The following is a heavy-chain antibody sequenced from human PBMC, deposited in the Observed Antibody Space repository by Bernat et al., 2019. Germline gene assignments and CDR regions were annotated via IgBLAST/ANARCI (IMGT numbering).Heavy chain of an antibody. CDR1: GFSFSSYA. J-gene: IGHJ5*02. D-gene: IGHD2-15*01. Sequence: EVQLLESGGGLVQPGGSLRLSCAASGFSFSSYAMSWVRQAPGKGLEWVSAISGSGGSTFYAGSVKGRFTIYRNNSKNTLYLQMNGRRAEDTAVYYGAKHYCSGGSCYGGGGDPWGQGTLVTVSS. CDR3: AKHYCSGGSCYGGGGDP. CDR2: ISGSGGST. V-gene: IGHV3-23*01.